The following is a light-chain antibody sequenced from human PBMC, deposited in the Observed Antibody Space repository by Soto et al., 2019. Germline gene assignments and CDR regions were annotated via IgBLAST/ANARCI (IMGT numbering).Light chain of an antibody. CDR2: AAS. Sequence: DIQMTQSPSSLSASVGDRVTITCRASQSISSYLNWYQQKPGKAPKLLIYAASSLQSGVPSRFSGSGAGTYFTLTISSLQPEDCATYYCQQSYSTPPWTFGQGTKVEIK. CDR3: QQSYSTPPWT. CDR1: QSISSY. V-gene: IGKV1-39*01. J-gene: IGKJ1*01.